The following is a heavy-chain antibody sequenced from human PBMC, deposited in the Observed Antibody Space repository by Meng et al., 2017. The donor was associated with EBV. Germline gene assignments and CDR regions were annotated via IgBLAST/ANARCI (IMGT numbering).Heavy chain of an antibody. CDR1: GGPFRSDA. J-gene: IGHJ4*02. CDR3: ASESGRGFTPDF. D-gene: IGHD3-10*01. Sequence: QVPVGQSGAEGKRPGSSVKISCKTSGGPFRSDAVSWVRQGPGQGLEWLGGLIPMSGATHYAQKFQDRVTITADEYTRTHYMELSSLRSDDTAMYYCASESGRGFTPDFWGQGTLVTVSS. CDR2: LIPMSGAT. V-gene: IGHV1-69*01.